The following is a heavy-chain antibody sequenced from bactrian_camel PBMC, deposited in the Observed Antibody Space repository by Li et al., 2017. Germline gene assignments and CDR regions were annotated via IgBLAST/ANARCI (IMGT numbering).Heavy chain of an antibody. D-gene: IGHD4*01. CDR3: ASRKWGCTGELRAEDYSA. Sequence: HVQLVESGGGLVQVGGSLRLSCAASERGLNRNCMGWFRQAPGKEREGVAAISPGGQLTYYGKPVKGRFTISRDNAEKTVYLQMNSLKPEDTAMYYCASRKWGCTGELRAEDYSAWGQGTQVTVS. V-gene: IGHV3-3*01. CDR1: ERGLNRNC. J-gene: IGHJ6*01. CDR2: ISPGGQLT.